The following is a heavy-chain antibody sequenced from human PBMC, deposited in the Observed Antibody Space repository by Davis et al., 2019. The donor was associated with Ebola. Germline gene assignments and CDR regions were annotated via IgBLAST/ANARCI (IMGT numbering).Heavy chain of an antibody. CDR3: ARGGGYCSGGNCYPWQDY. CDR2: INQDGSRT. D-gene: IGHD2-15*01. V-gene: IGHV3-74*01. CDR1: GFTFSSYW. Sequence: PGGSLRLSCAASGFTFSSYWMHWVRQAPGKGLVWVSYINQDGSRTSYADSVKGRFTISRDTAKKTLYLQMNSLRAEDTAVYYCARGGGYCSGGNCYPWQDYWGQGTLVTVSS. J-gene: IGHJ4*02.